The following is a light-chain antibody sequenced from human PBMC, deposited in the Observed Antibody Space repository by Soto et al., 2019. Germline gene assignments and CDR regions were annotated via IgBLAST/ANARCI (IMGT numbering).Light chain of an antibody. V-gene: IGKV3-15*01. CDR3: QHSNNWPQT. J-gene: IGKJ1*01. CDR2: GAS. Sequence: EIVMTQSPATLSVSPGERATLSCRASQSVSSNLAWYQQNPGQAPRLLIYGASTRATGIPARFSGSGSGADLMLNIRRLQSEDFAGYYCQHSNNWPQTFGQGTKVEIK. CDR1: QSVSSN.